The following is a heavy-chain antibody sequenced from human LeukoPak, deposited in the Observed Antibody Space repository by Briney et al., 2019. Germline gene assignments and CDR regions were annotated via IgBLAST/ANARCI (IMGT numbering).Heavy chain of an antibody. Sequence: ASVKVSCKASGYTFTSYYMHWVRQAPGQGLEWMGIINPSGGSTSYAQKFQGRVTMTEDTSTDTAYMELSSLRSEDTAVYYCASPRIGGVIQLDYWGQGTLVTVSS. V-gene: IGHV1-46*01. CDR2: INPSGGST. J-gene: IGHJ4*02. D-gene: IGHD3-16*02. CDR1: GYTFTSYY. CDR3: ASPRIGGVIQLDY.